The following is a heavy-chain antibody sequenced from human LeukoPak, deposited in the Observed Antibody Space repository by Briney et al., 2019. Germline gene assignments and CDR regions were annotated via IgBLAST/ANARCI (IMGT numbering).Heavy chain of an antibody. CDR2: IYRGDSDT. V-gene: IGHV5-51*01. CDR3: ARSLYCGGDCYSYYFDY. J-gene: IGHJ4*02. CDR1: GYSFTSYW. Sequence: GESLKISCKGSGYSFTSYWIGWVRQMPGKGLEWMGIIYRGDSDTRYSPSFQGQVTISADKSISTAYLQWSSLKASDTAMYYCARSLYCGGDCYSYYFDYWGQGTLVTVSS. D-gene: IGHD2-21*02.